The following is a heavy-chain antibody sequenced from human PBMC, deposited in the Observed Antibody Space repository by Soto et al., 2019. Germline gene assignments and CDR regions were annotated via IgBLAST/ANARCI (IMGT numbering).Heavy chain of an antibody. D-gene: IGHD3-22*01. V-gene: IGHV3-33*01. J-gene: IGHJ3*02. CDR1: GFTFSSYG. CDR2: IWYDGSNK. Sequence: QVQLVESGGGVVQPGRSLRLSCAASGFTFSSYGVHWVRQAPGKGLEWVAVIWYDGSNKYYADSVKGRFTISRDNSKNTLYLQMNSLRAEDTAVYYCARARDSSGQDAFDIWGQGTMVTVSS. CDR3: ARARDSSGQDAFDI.